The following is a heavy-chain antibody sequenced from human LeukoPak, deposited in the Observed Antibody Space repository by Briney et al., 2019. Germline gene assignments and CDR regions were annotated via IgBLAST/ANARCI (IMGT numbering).Heavy chain of an antibody. Sequence: GGSLRLSCAASGFTFDDYAMHWARQAPGKGLEWVSGISWNSGSIGYADSVKGRFTISRDNAKNSLYLQMNSLRAEDTALYYCAKDYSSGWPEYFQHWGQGTLVTVSS. CDR3: AKDYSSGWPEYFQH. V-gene: IGHV3-9*01. D-gene: IGHD6-19*01. J-gene: IGHJ1*01. CDR1: GFTFDDYA. CDR2: ISWNSGSI.